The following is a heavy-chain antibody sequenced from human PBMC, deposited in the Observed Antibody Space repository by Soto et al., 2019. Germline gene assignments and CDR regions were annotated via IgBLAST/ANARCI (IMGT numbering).Heavy chain of an antibody. J-gene: IGHJ6*02. D-gene: IGHD2-21*02. CDR3: ARPGVTYCGGDCYYAGYYYYYGMDV. CDR2: ISYDGSNK. CDR1: GFTFSSYA. Sequence: GGSLRLSCAASGFTFSSYAMHWVRQAPGKGLEWVAVISYDGSNKYYADSVKGRFTISRDNSKNQLYLQMNSLRAEETAVYYCARPGVTYCGGDCYYAGYYYYYGMDVWGQGTTVTGSS. V-gene: IGHV3-30-3*01.